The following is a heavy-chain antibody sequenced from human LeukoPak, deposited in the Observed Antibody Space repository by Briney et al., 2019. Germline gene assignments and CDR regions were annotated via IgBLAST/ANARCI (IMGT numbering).Heavy chain of an antibody. V-gene: IGHV3-21*01. Sequence: GGSLRLSCAASGFTFSRYSMNWVRQAPGKGLEWVSSISISSNYIYYPDSLKGRFTISRDNAKNSLYLQMNSLRAEDTAVYYCAKTSQYSSGWFDYWGRGTLVTVSS. CDR2: ISISSNYI. D-gene: IGHD6-19*01. CDR3: AKTSQYSSGWFDY. J-gene: IGHJ4*02. CDR1: GFTFSRYS.